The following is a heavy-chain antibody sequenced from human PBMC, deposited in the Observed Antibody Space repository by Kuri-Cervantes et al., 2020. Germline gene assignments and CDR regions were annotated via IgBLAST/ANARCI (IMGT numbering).Heavy chain of an antibody. Sequence: SETLSLTCTVPGGSISSYYWSWIRQPPGKGLEWIGYIYYSGSTNYNPSLKSRVTISVDTSKNQFSLKLSSVTAADTAIYYCARYYSDFWSGYYSWGQGTLVTVSS. J-gene: IGHJ5*02. D-gene: IGHD3-3*01. CDR2: IYYSGST. CDR3: ARYYSDFWSGYYS. V-gene: IGHV4-59*01. CDR1: GGSISSYY.